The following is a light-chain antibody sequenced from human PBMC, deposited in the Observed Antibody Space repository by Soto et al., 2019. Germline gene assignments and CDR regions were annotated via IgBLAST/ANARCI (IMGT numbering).Light chain of an antibody. CDR2: GAS. J-gene: IGKJ2*01. Sequence: EIVLTQSPGTLSLSPGERATLSCRTSESVTSTYLAWYQQKPGQPPRLLIYGASSSATGIPDRFSGSGSGTDFTLTISRLEPEDFAGYYCQLFGSSPRYTFGQGTKLEIK. CDR1: ESVTSTY. CDR3: QLFGSSPRYT. V-gene: IGKV3-20*01.